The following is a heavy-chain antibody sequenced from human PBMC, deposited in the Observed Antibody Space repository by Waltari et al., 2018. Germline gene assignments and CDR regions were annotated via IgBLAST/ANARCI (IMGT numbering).Heavy chain of an antibody. CDR2: INPNSGGT. CDR1: GYTFTGYY. D-gene: IGHD2-15*01. J-gene: IGHJ4*02. Sequence: QVQLVQSGAEVKKPGASVKVSCKASGYTFTGYYMHWVRQATGQGREWMGRINPNSGGTNYAQKFQGRVTMTRDTSISTAYMELSRLRSDDTAVYYCARTKGYCSGGSCYNFDYWGQGTLVTVSS. V-gene: IGHV1-2*06. CDR3: ARTKGYCSGGSCYNFDY.